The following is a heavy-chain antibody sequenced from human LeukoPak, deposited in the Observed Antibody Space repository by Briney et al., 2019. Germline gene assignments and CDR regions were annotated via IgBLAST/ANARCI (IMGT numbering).Heavy chain of an antibody. Sequence: SETLSLTCTVSGGSISSSSYYWGWIRQPPGKGLEWIGNIYYSGSTYYNPSLKSRVTISVDTSKNQVSLKLSSVTAADTAVYYCARDQLPFDDSGGYLRLPFDSWGQGTLVTVSS. J-gene: IGHJ4*02. D-gene: IGHD3-22*01. CDR3: ARDQLPFDDSGGYLRLPFDS. V-gene: IGHV4-39*01. CDR1: GGSISSSSYY. CDR2: IYYSGST.